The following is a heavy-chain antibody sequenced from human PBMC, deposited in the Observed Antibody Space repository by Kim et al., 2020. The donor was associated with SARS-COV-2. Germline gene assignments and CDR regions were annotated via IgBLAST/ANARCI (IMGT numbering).Heavy chain of an antibody. D-gene: IGHD2-2*02. V-gene: IGHV1-69*13. CDR3: AREIKGDQLLYFHNYYYYGMDV. J-gene: IGHJ6*02. Sequence: SVKVSCKASGGTFSSYAISWVRQAPGQGLEWMGGIIPIFGTANYAQKFQGRVTITADESTSTAYMELSSLRSEDTAVYYCAREIKGDQLLYFHNYYYYGMDVWGQGTTVTVSS. CDR1: GGTFSSYA. CDR2: IIPIFGTA.